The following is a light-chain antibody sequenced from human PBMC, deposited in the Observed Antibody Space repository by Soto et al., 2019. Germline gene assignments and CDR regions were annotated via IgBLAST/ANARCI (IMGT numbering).Light chain of an antibody. CDR2: GAS. V-gene: IGKV3-11*01. CDR3: QQRSNWPLT. Sequence: EIVLTQSPATLSVSPVERSTLSCRASQSVSSYLAWYQQKPGQAPRLLIYGASHRATGIPDRIRGSGSGTEFTLTISILEPEDFAVYYCQQRSNWPLTFGGGTKVDI. CDR1: QSVSSY. J-gene: IGKJ4*01.